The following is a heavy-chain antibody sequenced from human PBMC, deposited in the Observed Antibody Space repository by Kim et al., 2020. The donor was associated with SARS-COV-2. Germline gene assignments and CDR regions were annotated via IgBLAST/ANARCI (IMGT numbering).Heavy chain of an antibody. CDR3: ARSPSSDYAVY. J-gene: IGHJ4*02. CDR2: IRNKADFYTT. Sequence: GGSLRLSCAASGFTFGDYYMDWVRQAPGKGLEWVGRIRNKADFYTTEYAASVKGRFTISRDDSKNSLYLQMNSLKTDDTAVYYCARSPSSDYAVYWGLGTLVTVSS. D-gene: IGHD5-12*01. CDR1: GFTFGDYY. V-gene: IGHV3-72*01.